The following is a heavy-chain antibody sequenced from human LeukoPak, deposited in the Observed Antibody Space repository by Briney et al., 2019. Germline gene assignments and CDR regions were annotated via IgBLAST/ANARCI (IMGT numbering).Heavy chain of an antibody. Sequence: GGSLRLSCAASGFTFSSYAMSWVRQAPGKGLEWVSAICGRGGSTYYADSVTGRFTISRDNSKNPLYLQIYSLRAEDTAVYYCAKDFRSTGDPNYWGQGTLVTVSS. J-gene: IGHJ4*02. CDR2: ICGRGGST. CDR3: AKDFRSTGDPNY. V-gene: IGHV3-23*01. CDR1: GFTFSSYA. D-gene: IGHD7-27*01.